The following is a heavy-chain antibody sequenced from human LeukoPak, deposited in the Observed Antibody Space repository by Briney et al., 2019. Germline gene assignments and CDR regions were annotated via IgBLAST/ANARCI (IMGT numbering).Heavy chain of an antibody. D-gene: IGHD3-3*01. CDR3: ARALPLVRSPFDY. CDR1: GYTFTGYY. CDR2: INPNSGGT. J-gene: IGHJ4*02. V-gene: IGHV1-2*02. Sequence: VSVKVSCKASGYTFTGYYMHRVRQAPGQGLEWMGWINPNSGGTNYAQKFQGRVTMTRDTSISTAYMELSRLRSDDTAVYYCARALPLVRSPFDYWGQGTLVTVSS.